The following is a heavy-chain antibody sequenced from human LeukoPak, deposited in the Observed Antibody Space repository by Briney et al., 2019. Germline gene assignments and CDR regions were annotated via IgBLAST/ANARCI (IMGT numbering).Heavy chain of an antibody. J-gene: IGHJ4*02. CDR3: AKDVGKWESLHFFDY. CDR1: GFTLSTNA. CDR2: ISGSGAST. D-gene: IGHD1-26*01. V-gene: IGHV3-23*01. Sequence: GGSLRLSCLTSGFTLSTNAMSWVRQAPGKGLEWISGISGSGASTYYADSVKGRFTISRDDSRNTLYLQMDSLRGDDTAVYYCAKDVGKWESLHFFDYWGQGTLVTVSS.